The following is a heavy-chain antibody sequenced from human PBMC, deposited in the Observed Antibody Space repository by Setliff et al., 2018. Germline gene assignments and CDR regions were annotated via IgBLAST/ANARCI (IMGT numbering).Heavy chain of an antibody. J-gene: IGHJ4*02. CDR2: IYTSGST. CDR1: GGSISSGSYY. Sequence: SETLSLTCTVSGGSISSGSYYWSWIRQPAGKGLEWIGHIYTSGSTNYNPSLKSRVTISVDTSKNQFSLKLSSVTAADTAVYYCARGRSNFWGYYFDYWGQGTLVTVSS. CDR3: ARGRSNFWGYYFDY. D-gene: IGHD3-3*01. V-gene: IGHV4-61*09.